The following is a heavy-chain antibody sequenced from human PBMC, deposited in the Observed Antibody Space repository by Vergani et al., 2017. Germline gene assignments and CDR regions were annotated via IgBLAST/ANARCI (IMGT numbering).Heavy chain of an antibody. J-gene: IGHJ1*01. V-gene: IGHV5-51*01. CDR1: GYSITNYW. D-gene: IGHD3-22*01. CDR3: ARQSCSGANCYSRYYED. CDR2: IYAGDSDV. Sequence: EVQLVQSGAEVKKPGESLKISCQGSGYSITNYWIAWVRQRPGKGLEWMGIIYAGDSDVRYSPSFQGQVTMSVDKSLSTAYLQWSSLKASDTATYYCARQSCSGANCYSRYYEDWGQGTLVIVSS.